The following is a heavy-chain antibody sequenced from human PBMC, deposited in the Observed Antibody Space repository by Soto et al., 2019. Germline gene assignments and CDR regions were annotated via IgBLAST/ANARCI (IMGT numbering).Heavy chain of an antibody. J-gene: IGHJ4*02. Sequence: QVQLQESGPGLVKPSQTLSLTCTVSGGSISSGDYYWSWIRQPPGKGLEWIGYIYYSGSTFYNPSLLSKVTISLDTSKGHFSLRLCSVTAADTAVYYCARVRCRTTPFFDYWGQGTLVTVSS. D-gene: IGHD1-1*01. CDR2: IYYSGST. CDR1: GGSISSGDYY. CDR3: ARVRCRTTPFFDY. V-gene: IGHV4-30-4*01.